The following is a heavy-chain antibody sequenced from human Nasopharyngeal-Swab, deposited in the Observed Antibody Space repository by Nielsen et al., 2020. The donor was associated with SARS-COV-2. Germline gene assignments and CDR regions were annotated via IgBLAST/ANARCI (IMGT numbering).Heavy chain of an antibody. CDR3: ARLTYYYDSSGYTNTHPDY. Sequence: WLRQPPGKGLEWIGYIYYSGSTNYNPSLKGRVTISVDTSKNQFSLKLSSVTAADTAVYYCARLTYYYDSSGYTNTHPDYWGQGTLVTVSS. J-gene: IGHJ4*02. D-gene: IGHD3-22*01. CDR2: IYYSGST. V-gene: IGHV4-59*08.